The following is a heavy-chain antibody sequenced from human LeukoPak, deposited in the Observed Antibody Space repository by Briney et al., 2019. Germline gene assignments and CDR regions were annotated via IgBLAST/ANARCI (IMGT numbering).Heavy chain of an antibody. CDR2: IWYDGSNK. J-gene: IGHJ4*02. CDR3: ARDQPYDYGDYVGWFAYYFDY. D-gene: IGHD4-17*01. Sequence: GGSLRLSCAASGFTFSSYGMHWVRQAPGKGLEWVAVIWYDGSNKYYADSVKGRFTISRDNSKNTLYLQMNSLRAEDTAVYYCARDQPYDYGDYVGWFAYYFDYWGQGTLVTVSS. CDR1: GFTFSSYG. V-gene: IGHV3-33*01.